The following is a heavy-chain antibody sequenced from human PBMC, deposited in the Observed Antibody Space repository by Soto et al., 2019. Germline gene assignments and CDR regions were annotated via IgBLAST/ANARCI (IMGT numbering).Heavy chain of an antibody. J-gene: IGHJ3*02. Sequence: SETLSLTCAVYGGSFSGYYWSWIRQPPGKGLEWIGEINHSGSTNYNPSLKSRVTISVDTSKNQFSLKLSSVTAADTAVYYCARGKQRNPYGAFDIWGQGTMVTVSS. CDR1: GGSFSGYY. V-gene: IGHV4-34*01. D-gene: IGHD6-25*01. CDR3: ARGKQRNPYGAFDI. CDR2: INHSGST.